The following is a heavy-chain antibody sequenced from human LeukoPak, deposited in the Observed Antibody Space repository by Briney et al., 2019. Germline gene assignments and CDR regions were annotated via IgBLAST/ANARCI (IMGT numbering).Heavy chain of an antibody. J-gene: IGHJ5*02. CDR3: ARFEQNWFDP. CDR2: LYFSGTT. V-gene: IGHV4-39*02. CDR1: GDSISSSSYY. Sequence: SETLSLTCTVSGDSISSSSYYWGWIRQPPGKGLEWVGSLYFSGTTYYNPSLKSRVTMSADTSKKHFSLKLRSVTAADTAVYYCARFEQNWFDPWGQGTLVTVSS. D-gene: IGHD3-10*01.